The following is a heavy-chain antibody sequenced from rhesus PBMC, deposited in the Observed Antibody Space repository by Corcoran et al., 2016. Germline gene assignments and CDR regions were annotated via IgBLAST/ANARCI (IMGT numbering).Heavy chain of an antibody. CDR1: GFTFSSYV. V-gene: IGHV3-100*01. J-gene: IGHJ4*01. CDR2: ISESGGNT. CDR3: TRAPIASAGPPDFDY. D-gene: IGHD6-25*01. Sequence: EVQLVESGGGLVKPGGSLRLSCVASGFTFSSYVMLWFRHAPGKGLEWVSGISESGGNTYSAYCVRGRVTISRDKAKNSLFRQMNSLRADDTVVYYCTRAPIASAGPPDFDYWGQGVLVTVSS.